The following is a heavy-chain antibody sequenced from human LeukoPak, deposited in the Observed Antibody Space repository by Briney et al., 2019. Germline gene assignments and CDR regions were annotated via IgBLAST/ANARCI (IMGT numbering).Heavy chain of an antibody. J-gene: IGHJ4*02. D-gene: IGHD4-17*01. CDR2: ISSSSSYI. V-gene: IGHV3-21*01. CDR1: GFTFSSYS. CDR3: ARSANYGGNSGGGY. Sequence: GSLRLSCAASGFTFSSYSMNWVRQAPGKGLEWVSPISSSSSYIYYADSVKGRFTISRDNAKNSLYLQMNSLRAEDTAVYYCARSANYGGNSGGGYWGKGTLVTVSS.